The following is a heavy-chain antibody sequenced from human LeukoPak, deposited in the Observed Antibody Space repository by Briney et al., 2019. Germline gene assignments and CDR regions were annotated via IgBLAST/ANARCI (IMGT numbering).Heavy chain of an antibody. CDR1: GGSISSYY. D-gene: IGHD3-16*01. CDR3: ARVGGPRNMGNYYYYYGMDV. Sequence: SETLSLTCTVSGGSISSYYWSWIRQPPGKGLEWIGYIYYSGSTNYNPSLKSRVTISVDTSKNQFSLKLSSVTAADTAVYYGARVGGPRNMGNYYYYYGMDVWGQGTTVAVSS. CDR2: IYYSGST. J-gene: IGHJ6*02. V-gene: IGHV4-59*01.